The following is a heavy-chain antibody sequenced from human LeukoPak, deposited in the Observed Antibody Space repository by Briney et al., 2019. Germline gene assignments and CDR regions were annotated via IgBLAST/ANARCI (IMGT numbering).Heavy chain of an antibody. J-gene: IGHJ4*02. CDR3: AREGDSRYFDY. D-gene: IGHD2-21*01. CDR1: GGSISSNNG. V-gene: IGHV4-4*02. CDR2: ISHGGST. Sequence: SETLSLTCAVSGGSISSNNGWSWVRQPPGKGLEWIGEISHGGSTIYNPSLKSRVTISVDTSKKQLSLKLSSVTAADTAVYYCAREGDSRYFDYWGQGALVTVSS.